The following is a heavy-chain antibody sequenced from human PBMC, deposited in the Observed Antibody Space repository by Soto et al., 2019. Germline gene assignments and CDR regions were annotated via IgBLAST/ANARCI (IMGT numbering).Heavy chain of an antibody. V-gene: IGHV4-4*07. CDR3: ARGQRFSDWFDP. Sequence: PSETLSLTCTVSGGAINSYYWTWIRQPAGKRLEWIGRIYSSGSTKYNPSLQSRVTISLDTSKNQFSLRLTSVTAADTDVYYCARGQRFSDWFDPWAQGTLVTV. CDR2: IYSSGST. CDR1: GGAINSYY. D-gene: IGHD3-3*01. J-gene: IGHJ5*02.